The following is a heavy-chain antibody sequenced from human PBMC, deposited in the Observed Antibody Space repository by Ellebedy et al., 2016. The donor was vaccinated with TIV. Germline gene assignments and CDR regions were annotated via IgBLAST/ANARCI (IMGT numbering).Heavy chain of an antibody. V-gene: IGHV3-30-3*01. J-gene: IGHJ6*03. D-gene: IGHD6-6*01. CDR1: GFSFRTYA. Sequence: GESLKISXAVSGFSFRTYAMHWVRQAPGKGLEWVALISYDGTNKYYADSVKGRFTISRDNSKSTLYLQMNSLRAEDTAVYYCASLYMVGEQLVLKFHYMDVWGKGTTVTVSS. CDR2: ISYDGTNK. CDR3: ASLYMVGEQLVLKFHYMDV.